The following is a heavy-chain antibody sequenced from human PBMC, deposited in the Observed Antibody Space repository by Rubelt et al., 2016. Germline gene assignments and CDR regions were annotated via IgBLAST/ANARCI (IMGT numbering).Heavy chain of an antibody. V-gene: IGHV4-34*01. D-gene: IGHD2-15*01. J-gene: IGHJ4*02. Sequence: QVQLQQWGAGLLKPSETLSLTCAVSGESFSGYYWTWIRQPPGKGLEWVGEINHSEINHSESTNYNPSLKSRVTISLCVSDNPFSLELKSVAAADTAVYYCATRYCGGGSCYFYPEYHLDYWGQGTLVTVSS. CDR2: INHSEST. CDR1: GESFSGYY. CDR3: ATRYCGGGSCYFYPEYHLDY.